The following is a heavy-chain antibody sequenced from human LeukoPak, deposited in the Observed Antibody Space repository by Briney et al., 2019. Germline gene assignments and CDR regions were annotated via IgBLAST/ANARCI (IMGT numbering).Heavy chain of an antibody. CDR3: ARGAEYYAIWRGYAGYSDY. J-gene: IGHJ4*02. V-gene: IGHV4-34*01. Sequence: SETLSLTCAVYGVSFSGYYWSWIRQPPGKGLEWIGEINHSGSTNYNPSLKSRVTISVDTSKNQFSLKLNSVTAADTAVYFCARGAEYYAIWRGYAGYSDYWGQGISVTVSS. D-gene: IGHD3-3*01. CDR1: GVSFSGYY. CDR2: INHSGST.